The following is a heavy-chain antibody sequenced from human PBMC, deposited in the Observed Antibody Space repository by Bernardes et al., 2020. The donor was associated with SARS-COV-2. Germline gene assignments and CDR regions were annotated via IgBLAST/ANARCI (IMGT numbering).Heavy chain of an antibody. CDR3: TRGGPRSVMDY. V-gene: IGHV3-53*01. CDR1: ELLVESNY. CDR2: IYVNSNT. J-gene: IGHJ4*02. D-gene: IGHD3-16*01. Sequence: GSLRLSCAASELLVESNYMSWVRETPGKGLEWVAVIYVNSNTQYADSVKARFTISRDNSKNTLYLQMSSLRAEDTAVYYCTRGGPRSVMDYWGQGTLVTVSS.